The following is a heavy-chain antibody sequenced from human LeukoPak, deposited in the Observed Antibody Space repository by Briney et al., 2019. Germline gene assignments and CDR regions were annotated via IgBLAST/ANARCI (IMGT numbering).Heavy chain of an antibody. CDR2: ISSTSTII. CDR1: RFTFSDSS. CDR3: AKAPVTTCSGAYCYPFDY. D-gene: IGHD2-15*01. J-gene: IGHJ4*02. Sequence: PGGSLRLSCAASRFTFSDSSMNWVRQAPGKGLEWVSYISSTSTIIYYADSVRGRFTISRDNSKNTLYLQMNSLRAEDAAVYYCAKAPVTTCSGAYCYPFDYWGQGTLVTVSS. V-gene: IGHV3-48*01.